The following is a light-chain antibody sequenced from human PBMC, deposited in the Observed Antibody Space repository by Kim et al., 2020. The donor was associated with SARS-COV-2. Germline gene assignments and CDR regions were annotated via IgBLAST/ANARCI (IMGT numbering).Light chain of an antibody. J-gene: IGLJ1*01. CDR2: YDH. CDR1: NIGSKS. CDR3: QVWDSSSDITTV. Sequence: SYELTQAPSVSVAPGKTARITCEGNNIGSKSVHWYQQKSGQAPVLVMSYDHDRPSGIPERFSGSNSGNTATLTISRVEAGDEADYYCQVWDSSSDITTVFGTGTKVTVL. V-gene: IGLV3-21*04.